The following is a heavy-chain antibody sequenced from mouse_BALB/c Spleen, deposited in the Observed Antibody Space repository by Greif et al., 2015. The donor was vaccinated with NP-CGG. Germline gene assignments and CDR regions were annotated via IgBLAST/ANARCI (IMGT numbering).Heavy chain of an antibody. CDR3: TTGFAY. Sequence: DVQLVESGGGLVQPGGSMKLSCVASGFTFSNYWMNWVRQSPEKGLEWVAEIRLKSNNYATHYAESVKGRVTISRDDSKSRVYLQMNNLRAEDTSIYYCTTGFAYWGQGTLVTVSA. CDR2: IRLKSNNYAT. V-gene: IGHV6-6*02. CDR1: GFTFSNYW. J-gene: IGHJ3*01.